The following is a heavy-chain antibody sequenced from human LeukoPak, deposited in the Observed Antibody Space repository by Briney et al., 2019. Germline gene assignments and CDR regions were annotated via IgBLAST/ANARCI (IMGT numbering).Heavy chain of an antibody. CDR1: GGSISSGGYY. CDR2: IYYSGST. V-gene: IGHV4-31*03. J-gene: IGHJ4*02. Sequence: SETLSLTCTVSGGSISSGGYYWSWIRQHPGKGLERIGYIYYSGSTYYNPSLKSRVTISVDTSKNQFSLKLSSVTAADTAVYYCARAGRYYGSSGSVFDYWGQGTLVTVSS. CDR3: ARAGRYYGSSGSVFDY. D-gene: IGHD3-22*01.